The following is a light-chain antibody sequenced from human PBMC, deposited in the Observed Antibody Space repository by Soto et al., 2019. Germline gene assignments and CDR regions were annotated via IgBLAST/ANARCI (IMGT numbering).Light chain of an antibody. CDR3: QQYNNWPIT. Sequence: EIVMTQSPATLSVSPGERATLSCRASQSVSSNLAWYQQKPGQAPRLLIYGASIRATGIPARFSGSGSGTEFTLTISSLQSEDFAVYYCQQYNNWPITFGQGTRLAIK. CDR1: QSVSSN. V-gene: IGKV3D-15*01. CDR2: GAS. J-gene: IGKJ5*01.